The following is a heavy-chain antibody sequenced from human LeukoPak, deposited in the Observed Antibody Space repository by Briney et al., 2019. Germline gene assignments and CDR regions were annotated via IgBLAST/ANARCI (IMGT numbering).Heavy chain of an antibody. D-gene: IGHD3-9*01. CDR1: GVTVSSKD. J-gene: IGHJ6*02. CDR3: ARDVDYYDIVTGYYQHFGMDV. Sequence: PGGSLRLSCAASGVTVSSKDMSWVRGAPGKGLEWVSTVYSGGSTYYADPVKGRFTISRDNSKNTLFLQMNSLRAEDTAVYYCARDVDYYDIVTGYYQHFGMDVWGQGTTVTVSS. CDR2: VYSGGST. V-gene: IGHV3-53*01.